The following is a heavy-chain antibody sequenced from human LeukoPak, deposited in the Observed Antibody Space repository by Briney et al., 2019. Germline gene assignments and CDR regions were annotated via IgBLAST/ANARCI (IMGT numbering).Heavy chain of an antibody. CDR3: ARDRRAARNTYYYYYMDV. Sequence: SETLSLTCTVSGGSISSSSYYWGWIRQPPGKGLEWIGSIYYSGSTYYNPSLKSRVTISVDTSKNQFSLKLSSVTAADTAVYYCARDRRAARNTYYYYYMDVWGKGTTVTVSS. CDR2: IYYSGST. D-gene: IGHD6-6*01. CDR1: GGSISSSSYY. V-gene: IGHV4-39*07. J-gene: IGHJ6*03.